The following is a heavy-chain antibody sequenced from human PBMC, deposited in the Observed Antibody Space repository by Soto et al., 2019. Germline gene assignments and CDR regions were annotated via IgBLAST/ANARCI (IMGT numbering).Heavy chain of an antibody. CDR1: GGTFSSYS. J-gene: IGHJ4*02. V-gene: IGHV1-69*01. D-gene: IGHD1-26*01. CDR2: IIPIFGTA. CDR3: ARDGGSHSGGIDY. Sequence: QVQLVQSGAEVKKPGSSVKVSCKASGGTFSSYSINWVRQAPGPGLEWMGEIIPIFGTANYAQKFQGRVTITANESTSTAYMELSSMRSEGTAGYYCARDGGSHSGGIDYCGQGTLVTVSS.